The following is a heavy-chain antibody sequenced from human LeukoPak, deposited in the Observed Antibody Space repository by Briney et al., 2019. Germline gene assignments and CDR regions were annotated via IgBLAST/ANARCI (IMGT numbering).Heavy chain of an antibody. CDR2: ITTHT. CDR3: VREVRGIFDH. V-gene: IGHV3-64*01. J-gene: IGHJ4*02. D-gene: IGHD3-10*01. CDR1: GFTFSSYS. Sequence: GGSLRLSCAASGFTFSSYSMHWVRQAPGKGLESVSLITTHTLYANSVKGRFTISRDNSKNTLYLQMGSLRAEDMAIYYCVREVRGIFDHWGQGTLVTVSS.